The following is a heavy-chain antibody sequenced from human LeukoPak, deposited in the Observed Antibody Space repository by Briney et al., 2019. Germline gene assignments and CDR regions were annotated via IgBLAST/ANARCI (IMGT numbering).Heavy chain of an antibody. CDR3: ARVRDYGDYAPHFDY. J-gene: IGHJ4*02. CDR2: IKQDGSQK. Sequence: GGSLRLSCAASGFTFSSYWMSWVRQAPGKGLEWVANIKQDGSQKYYVDSVEGRFTISRDNAKNSLFLQMNSLRAEDTAVYYCARVRDYGDYAPHFDYWGQGTLVSVSS. CDR1: GFTFSSYW. V-gene: IGHV3-7*01. D-gene: IGHD4-17*01.